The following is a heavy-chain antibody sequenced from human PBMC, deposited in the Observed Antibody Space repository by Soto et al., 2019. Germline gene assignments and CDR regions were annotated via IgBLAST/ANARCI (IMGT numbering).Heavy chain of an antibody. V-gene: IGHV3-13*01. CDR3: TRSFFGVVTYGMDV. J-gene: IGHJ6*02. CDR2: IGTAGDT. CDR1: GFTFGRYD. Sequence: GGSLRLSCAASGFTFGRYDMHWVRQATGKGLEWVSVIGTAGDTYYAGSVKGRFTISRENAKNSVYLQMKSLRAGDTAMYYCTRSFFGVVTYGMDVWGQGTTVTVSS. D-gene: IGHD3-3*02.